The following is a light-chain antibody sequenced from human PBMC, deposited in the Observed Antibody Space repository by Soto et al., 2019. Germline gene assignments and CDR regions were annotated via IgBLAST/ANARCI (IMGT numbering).Light chain of an antibody. Sequence: EIVLTQSPGTLSLSPGESATLSCRASQSLSGDFLAWYQQKPGQAPRLLIYGASNRATGIPDRFSGGGSETDFTLTISRLEPEDFAVYFCQQYISSPPRFTFGPGTKVDIK. V-gene: IGKV3-20*01. J-gene: IGKJ3*01. CDR3: QQYISSPPRFT. CDR2: GAS. CDR1: QSLSGDF.